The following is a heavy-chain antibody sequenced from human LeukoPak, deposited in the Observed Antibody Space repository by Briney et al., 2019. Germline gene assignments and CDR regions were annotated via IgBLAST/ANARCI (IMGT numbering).Heavy chain of an antibody. D-gene: IGHD3-10*01. Sequence: GESLKISCKGSGYSFTNYWIDWGRQMPGKGLEWMGIIYPGDSDTRYSPSFQGQVSISADKSISTAYLQWSSLKASDTAMYYCATGSYSDYLDYWGQGTLVTVSS. V-gene: IGHV5-51*01. CDR2: IYPGDSDT. CDR3: ATGSYSDYLDY. J-gene: IGHJ4*02. CDR1: GYSFTNYW.